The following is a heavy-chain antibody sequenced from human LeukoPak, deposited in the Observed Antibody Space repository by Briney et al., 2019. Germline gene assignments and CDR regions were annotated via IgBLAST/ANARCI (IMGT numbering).Heavy chain of an antibody. CDR2: IIPILGIA. Sequence: VASVKVSCKASGYTFTSYGISWVRQAPGQGLEWMGRIIPILGIANYAQKFQGRVTITADKSTSTAYMELSSLRSEDTAVYYCARHVVVDWYFDLWGRGTLVTVSS. CDR1: GYTFTSYG. CDR3: ARHVVVDWYFDL. J-gene: IGHJ2*01. D-gene: IGHD2-21*01. V-gene: IGHV1-69*04.